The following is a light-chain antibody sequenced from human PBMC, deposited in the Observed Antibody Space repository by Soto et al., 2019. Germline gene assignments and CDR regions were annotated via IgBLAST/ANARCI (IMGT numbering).Light chain of an antibody. CDR2: GAS. CDR3: LHDYNYPRT. V-gene: IGKV1-6*01. J-gene: IGKJ1*01. Sequence: AIQMTQSPSSLSASVGDRVNITCRASQGIRNYLGWYQQKPGKAPNLLIYGASTLQSGVPSRFSGSGSGTDFNLTINSLQPEDFATYYCLHDYNYPRTFGQGTRVDVK. CDR1: QGIRNY.